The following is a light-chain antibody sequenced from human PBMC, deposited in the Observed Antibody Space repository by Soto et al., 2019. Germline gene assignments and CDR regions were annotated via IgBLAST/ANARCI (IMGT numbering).Light chain of an antibody. J-gene: IGLJ3*02. CDR3: SSHAGIKNVV. Sequence: QSALTQPPSASGSPGQSVTISCTGTSSDVGGYNYVSWYQQHPGKAPRLMVYEVTKRPSGVPARFSGSKSGNTASLTVSGLQAEDEADYYCSSHAGIKNVVSGGGTKLTVL. CDR1: SSDVGGYNY. CDR2: EVT. V-gene: IGLV2-8*01.